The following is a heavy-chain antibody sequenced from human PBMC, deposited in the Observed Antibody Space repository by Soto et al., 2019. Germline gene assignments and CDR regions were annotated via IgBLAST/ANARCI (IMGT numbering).Heavy chain of an antibody. CDR2: IHYSGNT. CDR1: AGSVNSGGYY. V-gene: IGHV4-31*03. CDR3: ARDGSYDGCGWANGFDP. Sequence: QVQLQESGPGLVKPSQNLSLACSVSAGSVNSGGYYWSWIRQHPGKGLEWIGYIHYSGNTYYNPSLKSRVTTSLDTSQNQFSLKLSSVTAADTAVYYCARDGSYDGCGWANGFDPWGQGIRVTVSS. D-gene: IGHD3-22*01. J-gene: IGHJ5*02.